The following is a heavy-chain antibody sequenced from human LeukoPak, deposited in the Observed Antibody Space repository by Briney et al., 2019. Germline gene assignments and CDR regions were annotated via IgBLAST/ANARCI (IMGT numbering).Heavy chain of an antibody. CDR3: ARRVGRTGTIDFDY. V-gene: IGHV5-51*01. J-gene: IGHJ4*02. CDR2: IYPGESDT. Sequence: GESLKISCKGSGYSFTRYWIGWVRQMPGKGLEWMGTIYPGESDTRYSPPFQGQVTISADKSISAAYLQWSSLKASDTAMYYCARRVGRTGTIDFDYWGQGTLVTVSS. CDR1: GYSFTRYW. D-gene: IGHD1-1*01.